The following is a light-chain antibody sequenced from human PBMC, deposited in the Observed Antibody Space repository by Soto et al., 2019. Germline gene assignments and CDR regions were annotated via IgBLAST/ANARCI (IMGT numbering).Light chain of an antibody. CDR3: QSYDSSLRGYV. CDR1: SSNIGAAYD. Sequence: QLVLTQPPSVSGAPGQRVTISCTGSSSNIGAAYDVHWYQQSPRTAPKLLIYGNSNRPSGVPDRFSGSKSGTSASLAITGLQAEDEADYYCQSYDSSLRGYVFGTGTKLTVL. CDR2: GNS. V-gene: IGLV1-40*01. J-gene: IGLJ1*01.